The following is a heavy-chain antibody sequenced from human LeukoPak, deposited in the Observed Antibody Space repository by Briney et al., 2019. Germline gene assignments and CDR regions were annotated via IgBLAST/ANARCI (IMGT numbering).Heavy chain of an antibody. J-gene: IGHJ5*02. CDR2: IYYSGST. CDR3: ARVVGAVAGTPRWFDP. Sequence: NPSETLSLTCTVSGGSISSYYWSWIRQPPGKGLEWIGYIYYSGSTNYNPSLKSRVTISVDTSKNQFSLKLSSVTAADTAVYYCARVVGAVAGTPRWFDPWGQGTLVTVSS. CDR1: GGSISSYY. V-gene: IGHV4-59*08. D-gene: IGHD6-19*01.